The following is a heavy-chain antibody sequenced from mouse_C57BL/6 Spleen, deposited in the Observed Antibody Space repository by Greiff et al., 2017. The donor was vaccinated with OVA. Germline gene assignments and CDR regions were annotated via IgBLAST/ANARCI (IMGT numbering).Heavy chain of an antibody. D-gene: IGHD2-4*01. Sequence: QVQLKESGAELVKPGASVKISCKASGYAFSSYWMNRVKQRPGKGLEWIGQIYPGDGDTNYNGKFKGKATLTADKSSSAAYMQLSSLTSEDSAVYFCARGGGLREGDYWGQGTTLTVSS. CDR1: GYAFSSYW. CDR2: IYPGDGDT. CDR3: ARGGGLREGDY. J-gene: IGHJ2*01. V-gene: IGHV1-80*01.